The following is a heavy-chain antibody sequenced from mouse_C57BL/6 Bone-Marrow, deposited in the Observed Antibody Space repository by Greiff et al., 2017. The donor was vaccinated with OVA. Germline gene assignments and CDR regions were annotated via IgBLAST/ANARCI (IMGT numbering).Heavy chain of an antibody. D-gene: IGHD5-5*01. CDR2: IYPGSGNT. CDR3: ARPSYLTWFAY. Sequence: QVQLQQSGAELVRPGASVKLSCKASGYTFTDYYINWVKQRPGQGLEWIARIYPGSGNTYYNEKFKGKATLTAEKSSSTAYMQLSSLTSEDSAVYFCARPSYLTWFAYWGQGTLVTVSA. V-gene: IGHV1-76*01. CDR1: GYTFTDYY. J-gene: IGHJ3*01.